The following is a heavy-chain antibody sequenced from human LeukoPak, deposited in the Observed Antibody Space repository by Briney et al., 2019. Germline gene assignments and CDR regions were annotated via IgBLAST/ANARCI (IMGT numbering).Heavy chain of an antibody. V-gene: IGHV3-7*01. Sequence: GGSLRLSCAASGLTFSSYWMSWVRQAPGKGLEWVGNINQDGSEKYYVDSVKGRFTISRDNAKKSLYLQMNSLRAEDTALYYCASCGYRYGQYYCYMDVWGKGTTVTVSS. J-gene: IGHJ6*03. CDR1: GLTFSSYW. D-gene: IGHD5-18*01. CDR3: ASCGYRYGQYYCYMDV. CDR2: INQDGSEK.